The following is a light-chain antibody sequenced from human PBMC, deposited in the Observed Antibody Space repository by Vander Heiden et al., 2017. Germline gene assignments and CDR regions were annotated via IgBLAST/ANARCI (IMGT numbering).Light chain of an antibody. CDR1: SSDVGGYNY. CDR2: EVT. CDR3: SSYADSNNLV. V-gene: IGLV2-8*01. J-gene: IGLJ2*01. Sequence: QSALTQPPSPSGSPGQSVTISCTGTSSDVGGYNYVSWYQHHPGKAPKLMIYEVTKRPSGVPDRFSGSKSVNTASLTVSGLQAEDEADYYCSSYADSNNLVFGGGTRLTVL.